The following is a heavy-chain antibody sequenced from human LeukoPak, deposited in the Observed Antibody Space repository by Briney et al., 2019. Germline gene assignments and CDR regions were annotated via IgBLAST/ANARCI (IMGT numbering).Heavy chain of an antibody. CDR3: ARGSGDGSGSPFDY. CDR2: IYHSGST. V-gene: IGHV4-4*02. Sequence: PSGTLSLTCAVSGGSISSSNWWSWVRQPPGKGLEWIGEIYHSGSTNYSPSFKSRVTISMDKSKNQFSLKLSSVTAADTAVYYCARGSGDGSGSPFDYWGQGTLVTVSS. CDR1: GGSISSSNW. J-gene: IGHJ4*02. D-gene: IGHD5-18*01.